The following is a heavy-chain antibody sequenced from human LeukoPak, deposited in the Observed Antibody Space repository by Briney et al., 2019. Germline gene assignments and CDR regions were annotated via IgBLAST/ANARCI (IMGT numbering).Heavy chain of an antibody. CDR1: GFTLSSYA. Sequence: GALRLSCAASGFTLSSYAMSWVRQAPGKGLEWVSAISGSGGSTYYADSVKGRFTISRDNSKNTLYLQMNSLRAEDTAVYYCARAMVRGVTRGPVDYWGQGTLVTVSS. CDR2: ISGSGGST. CDR3: ARAMVRGVTRGPVDY. J-gene: IGHJ4*02. D-gene: IGHD3-10*01. V-gene: IGHV3-23*01.